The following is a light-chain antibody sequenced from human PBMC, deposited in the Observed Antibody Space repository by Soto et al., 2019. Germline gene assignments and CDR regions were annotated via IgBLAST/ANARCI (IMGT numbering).Light chain of an antibody. Sequence: EIVLTQSPATLSLSPGERATLSCMSSQSVGSYLAWYQQKPGQAPRLLIYDASNRAAGIPARFSGSGSVTDFTLTISSLEPEDFAVYYCQQRGNWPTFGQGTRLELK. J-gene: IGKJ5*01. CDR1: QSVGSY. V-gene: IGKV3-11*01. CDR2: DAS. CDR3: QQRGNWPT.